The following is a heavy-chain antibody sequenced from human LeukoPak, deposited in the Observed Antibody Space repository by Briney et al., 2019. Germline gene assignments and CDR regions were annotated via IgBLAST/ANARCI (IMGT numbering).Heavy chain of an antibody. D-gene: IGHD3-22*01. V-gene: IGHV3-23*01. CDR1: GFTFGTYA. CDR2: ISSSGGNT. CDR3: AKDRIPTSGWESDY. J-gene: IGHJ4*02. Sequence: GGSLRLSCAASGFTFGTYAMSWVRQAPGKGLEWVSAISSSGGNTYYADSVKGRFTISRDNSKNTLYLQINSLRAEDTALYYCAKDRIPTSGWESDYWGQRTLVSVSS.